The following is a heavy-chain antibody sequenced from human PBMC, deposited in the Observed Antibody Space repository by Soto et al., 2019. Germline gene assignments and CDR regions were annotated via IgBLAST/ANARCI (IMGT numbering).Heavy chain of an antibody. Sequence: ASVKVSCKVSGYTLTELSMHWVRQAPGKGLEWMGGFDPEDGETIYAQKFQGRVTMTEDTSTDTAYMELSSRRSEDTAVYYCATVVVVPAAKSRYYYYYGMDVWGQGTTVTVSS. D-gene: IGHD2-2*01. V-gene: IGHV1-24*01. CDR3: ATVVVVPAAKSRYYYYYGMDV. J-gene: IGHJ6*02. CDR2: FDPEDGET. CDR1: GYTLTELS.